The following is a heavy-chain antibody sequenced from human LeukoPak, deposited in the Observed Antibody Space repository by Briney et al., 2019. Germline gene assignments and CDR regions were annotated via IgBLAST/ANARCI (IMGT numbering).Heavy chain of an antibody. CDR2: ISDSRSYI. Sequence: GGSLRLSCAPSGFTFSRYSMNWVRQAPPTGREWVSSISDSRSYIYYPESVKGPFTISRANAKNSLYLQMNSLRAEDTAVYYCAREGPGIAAARIEFLQFGNAFDIWGQGTMVTVSS. V-gene: IGHV3-21*01. CDR3: AREGPGIAAARIEFLQFGNAFDI. CDR1: GFTFSRYS. D-gene: IGHD6-13*01. J-gene: IGHJ3*02.